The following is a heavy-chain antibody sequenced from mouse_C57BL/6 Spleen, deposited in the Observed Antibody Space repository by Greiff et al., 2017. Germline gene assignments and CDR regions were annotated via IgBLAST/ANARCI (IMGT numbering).Heavy chain of an antibody. Sequence: QVQLQQPGAELVKPGASVKLSCTASGYTFTSYWMQWVKQRPGQGLEWIGEIDPSDSYTNYNQKFKGKATLTVDTTSSKAYMQLSSLTSEDSAVYYCARTVVASRYFDVWGTGTTVTVSS. CDR2: IDPSDSYT. CDR3: ARTVVASRYFDV. D-gene: IGHD1-1*01. V-gene: IGHV1-50*01. CDR1: GYTFTSYW. J-gene: IGHJ1*03.